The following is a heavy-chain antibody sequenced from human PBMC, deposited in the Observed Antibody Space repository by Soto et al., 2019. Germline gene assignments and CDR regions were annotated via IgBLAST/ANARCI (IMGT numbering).Heavy chain of an antibody. Sequence: GGSLRLSCAASGFTFSSYAMSWVRQAPGKGLEWVSAISGSGGSTYYADSVKGRFTISRDNSKNTLYLQMNSLRAEDTAVYYCAKTWLPRGAYGNDYVGYWGQGTLVTVSS. CDR1: GFTFSSYA. CDR2: ISGSGGST. D-gene: IGHD3-10*01. V-gene: IGHV3-23*01. CDR3: AKTWLPRGAYGNDYVGY. J-gene: IGHJ4*02.